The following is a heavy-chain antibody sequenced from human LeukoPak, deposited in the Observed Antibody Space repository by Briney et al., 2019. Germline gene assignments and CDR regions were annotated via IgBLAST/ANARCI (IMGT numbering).Heavy chain of an antibody. CDR1: GYTFTGHY. CDR2: INPNSGGT. D-gene: IGHD1-26*01. V-gene: IGHV1-2*02. J-gene: IGHJ4*02. CDR3: ARDYGFYSGLYFFDY. Sequence: ASVKVSCKASGYTFTGHYILWVRQAPGQGLEWMGWINPNSGGTKYAQKFRGRVTMTRDTSISTAYMELSKLRSDDTAVYSCARDYGFYSGLYFFDYWGQGTLVTVSS.